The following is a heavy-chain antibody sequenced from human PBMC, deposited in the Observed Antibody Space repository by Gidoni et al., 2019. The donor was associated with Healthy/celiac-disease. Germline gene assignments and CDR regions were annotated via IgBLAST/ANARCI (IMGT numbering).Heavy chain of an antibody. Sequence: EVQLVESGGGLVQPGVSLRLTCAASGFPLLRYWMIWVRQATGKGLEWVDNIKQDGSEKYYVDSVKGRFTISRDNAKNSLYLQMNSLRAEDTAVYYCARDFRIFTEWELPGDWGQGTLVTVSS. CDR1: GFPLLRYW. D-gene: IGHD1-26*01. CDR2: IKQDGSEK. CDR3: ARDFRIFTEWELPGD. V-gene: IGHV3-7*01. J-gene: IGHJ4*02.